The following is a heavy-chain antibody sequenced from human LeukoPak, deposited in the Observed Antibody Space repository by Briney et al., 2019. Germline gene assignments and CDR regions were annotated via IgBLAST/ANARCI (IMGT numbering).Heavy chain of an antibody. J-gene: IGHJ4*02. D-gene: IGHD3-9*01. CDR2: ISGSGGST. Sequence: GGSLRLSCAASGFTFSSYAMSWVRQAPGKGLEWVSAISGSGGSTYYADSVKGRFTISRDNSKNTLYLQMNSLRAEDTAVYYCAKAELRYFDWLLYDLDYWGQGTLVTVSS. V-gene: IGHV3-23*01. CDR3: AKAELRYFDWLLYDLDY. CDR1: GFTFSSYA.